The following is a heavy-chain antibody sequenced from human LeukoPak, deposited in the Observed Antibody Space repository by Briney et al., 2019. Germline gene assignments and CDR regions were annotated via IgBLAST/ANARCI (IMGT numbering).Heavy chain of an antibody. J-gene: IGHJ4*02. D-gene: IGHD5-24*01. V-gene: IGHV4-59*01. CDR1: GGSISSYY. Sequence: SETLSLTCTVSGGSISSYYWSWIRQPPGKGLEWIGYIYYSGSTNYNPSLKSRVTISVDTSKNQFSLKLSSVTAADTAVYYCARARDHEWLQLEYFDYWGQGTLVTVSS. CDR3: ARARDHEWLQLEYFDY. CDR2: IYYSGST.